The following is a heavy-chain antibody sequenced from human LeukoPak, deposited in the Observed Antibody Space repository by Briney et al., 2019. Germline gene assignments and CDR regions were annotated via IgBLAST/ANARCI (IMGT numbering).Heavy chain of an antibody. Sequence: GGSLRLSCTVSGFTFTSYSLNWVRQAPGKGLEWVSSITSSSGSIYYADSVKGRFTISRDNRRNSLFLQMNSLGPEDTALYYCAKDILYCSSCLDVWGQGTLVTVSS. CDR3: AKDILYCSSCLDV. V-gene: IGHV3-21*04. CDR2: ITSSSGSI. D-gene: IGHD6-6*01. CDR1: GFTFTSYS. J-gene: IGHJ4*02.